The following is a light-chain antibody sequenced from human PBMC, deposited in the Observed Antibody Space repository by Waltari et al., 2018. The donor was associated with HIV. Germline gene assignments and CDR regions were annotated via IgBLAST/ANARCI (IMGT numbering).Light chain of an antibody. CDR2: GNT. Sequence: QSVLTQPPSVSGAPGQRVTISCTGSSSNLGAGYEVHWYQQLPGTAPKLLIYGNTNRPSGVPDRFSGSKTGTSASLTITGLQAEDEADYYCQSHDNSLSPHEVFGGGTKLTVL. CDR1: SSNLGAGYE. V-gene: IGLV1-40*01. CDR3: QSHDNSLSPHEV. J-gene: IGLJ2*01.